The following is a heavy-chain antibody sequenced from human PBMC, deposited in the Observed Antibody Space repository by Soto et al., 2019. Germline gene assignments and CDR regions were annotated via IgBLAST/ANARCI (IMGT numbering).Heavy chain of an antibody. J-gene: IGHJ6*02. Sequence: GGSLRLSCAASGFTFSSYDMHWVRQAPGKGLEWVSDISSDGSNIYYADSVKGRFTISRDNAKNTLYLQMNSLRDEDTAVYYCARGGSSPFYYYYGMDVWGQGTTVTVSS. CDR1: GFTFSSYD. D-gene: IGHD6-13*01. CDR3: ARGGSSPFYYYYGMDV. CDR2: ISSDGSNI. V-gene: IGHV3-33*08.